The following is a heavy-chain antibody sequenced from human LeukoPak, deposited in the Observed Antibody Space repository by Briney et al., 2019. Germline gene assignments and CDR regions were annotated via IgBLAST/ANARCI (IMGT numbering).Heavy chain of an antibody. CDR2: IYSGGST. J-gene: IGHJ4*02. CDR3: ARGYYYGSGSFDY. Sequence: AGGSLRLSCAASGFTVSSNYMSWVRQAPGKGLEWVSVIYSGGSTYYADSVKGRFTISGDNSKNTLYLQMNSLRAEDTAVYYCARGYYYGSGSFDYWGQGTLVTVSS. V-gene: IGHV3-53*01. D-gene: IGHD3-10*01. CDR1: GFTVSSNY.